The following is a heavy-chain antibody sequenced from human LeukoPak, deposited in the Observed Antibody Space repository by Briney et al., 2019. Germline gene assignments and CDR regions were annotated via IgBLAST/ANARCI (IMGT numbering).Heavy chain of an antibody. CDR3: AKGLRYYDSSGNDY. CDR1: GFTFSSYW. CDR2: INQDASKK. D-gene: IGHD3-22*01. Sequence: GGSLRLSCAASGFTFSSYWMSWVRQAPGKGLEWVANINQDASKKYYVDSVKGRFTISRDNAENSLFLQMNNLRVEDTAVYYCAKGLRYYDSSGNDYWGQGTLVTVSS. J-gene: IGHJ4*02. V-gene: IGHV3-7*01.